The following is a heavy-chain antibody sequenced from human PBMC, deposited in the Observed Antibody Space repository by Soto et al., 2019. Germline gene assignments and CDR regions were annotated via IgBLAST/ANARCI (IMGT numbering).Heavy chain of an antibody. V-gene: IGHV1-69*06. J-gene: IGHJ4*02. D-gene: IGHD3-22*01. Sequence: SVKVSCKASGGTFSSYAISWVRQAPGQGLEWMGGIIPIFGTANYAQKFQGRVTITADKSTSTAYMELSSLRSEDTAVYYCASATDSSGYYDYWGQGTLVTVSS. CDR1: GGTFSSYA. CDR3: ASATDSSGYYDY. CDR2: IIPIFGTA.